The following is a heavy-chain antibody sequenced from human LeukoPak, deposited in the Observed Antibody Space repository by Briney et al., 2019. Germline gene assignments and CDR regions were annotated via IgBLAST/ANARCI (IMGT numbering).Heavy chain of an antibody. CDR2: ITPIFGTA. J-gene: IGHJ4*02. Sequence: SVKVSCKASGGTFSSYAISWVRQAPGQGLEWMGGITPIFGTANYAQKFQGRVTITADKSTSTAYMELSSLRSEDTAVYYCARAHSSGWYAYYFDYWGQGTLVTVSS. D-gene: IGHD6-19*01. V-gene: IGHV1-69*06. CDR1: GGTFSSYA. CDR3: ARAHSSGWYAYYFDY.